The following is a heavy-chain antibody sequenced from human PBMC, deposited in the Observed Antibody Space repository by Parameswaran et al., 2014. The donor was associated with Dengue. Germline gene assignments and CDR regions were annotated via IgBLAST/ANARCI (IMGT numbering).Heavy chain of an antibody. J-gene: IGHJ4*01. Sequence: RWIRQPPGKGLEWVSGVSASGGSTFYADSVKGRFTISRDNSKNTLYLQMNSLRAEDTAVYYCAKNLEGLDYWGQGTLVTVSS. CDR3: AKNLEGLDY. CDR2: VSASGGST. V-gene: IGHV3-23*01.